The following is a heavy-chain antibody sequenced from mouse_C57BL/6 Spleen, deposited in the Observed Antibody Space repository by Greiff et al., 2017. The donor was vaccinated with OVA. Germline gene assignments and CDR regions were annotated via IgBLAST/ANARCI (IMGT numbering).Heavy chain of an antibody. CDR1: GFTFSSYA. CDR3: ARDWLDY. Sequence: DVMLVESGGGLVKPGGSLKLSCAASGFTFSSYAMSWVRQTPEKRLEWVATISDGGSYTYYPDNVKGRFTISRDNAKNNLYLQMSHLKSEDTAMYYCARDWLDYWGQGTSVTVSS. V-gene: IGHV5-4*01. CDR2: ISDGGSYT. J-gene: IGHJ4*01.